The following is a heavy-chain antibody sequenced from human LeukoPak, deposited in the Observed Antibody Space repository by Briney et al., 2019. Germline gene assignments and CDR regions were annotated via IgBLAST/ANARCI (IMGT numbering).Heavy chain of an antibody. Sequence: ASVKVSCKASGYTFTGYYMHWVRQAPGQGLEWMGWINPNSGGTNYAQKFQGRVTMTRDTSISTAYMELSRLRSDDTAVYYCARDGHDSSGYLEGYFDYWGQGTLVTVSS. CDR1: GYTFTGYY. J-gene: IGHJ4*02. D-gene: IGHD3-22*01. CDR2: INPNSGGT. V-gene: IGHV1-2*02. CDR3: ARDGHDSSGYLEGYFDY.